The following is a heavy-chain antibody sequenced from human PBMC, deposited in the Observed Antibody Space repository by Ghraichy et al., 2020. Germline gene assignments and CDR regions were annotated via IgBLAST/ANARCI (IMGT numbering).Heavy chain of an antibody. V-gene: IGHV1-2*02. CDR2: INPNSGDT. J-gene: IGHJ4*02. CDR3: ATDTTSAAIFDF. CDR1: GYSFTGFY. Sequence: SVKVSCKTSGYSFTGFYMHWVRQAPGQGLEWMGWINPNSGDTKYAQKFQDRVTMTRDSSISTAYLDLSRLRSDDTAVYYCATDTTSAAIFDFWGQGTLVTVSS. D-gene: IGHD1-14*01.